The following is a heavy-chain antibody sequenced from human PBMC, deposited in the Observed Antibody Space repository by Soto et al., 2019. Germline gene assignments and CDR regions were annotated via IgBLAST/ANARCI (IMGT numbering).Heavy chain of an antibody. CDR1: GYTCTSYD. Sequence: QVQLVQSGAEVKKPGASVKVSCKASGYTCTSYDINWVRQATGQGLEWMGWMNPNSGNTGYAQKFQGRVTMTRNTSISTAYMELSSLRSEDTAVYYCARVKAFVPEGLPYYYYMDVWGKGTTVTVSS. CDR2: MNPNSGNT. J-gene: IGHJ6*03. V-gene: IGHV1-8*01. CDR3: ARVKAFVPEGLPYYYYMDV. D-gene: IGHD4-17*01.